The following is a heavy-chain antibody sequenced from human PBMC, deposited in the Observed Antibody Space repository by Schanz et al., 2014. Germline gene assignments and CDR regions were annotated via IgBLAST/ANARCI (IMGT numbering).Heavy chain of an antibody. J-gene: IGHJ4*02. D-gene: IGHD3-9*01. CDR2: ISSGSSYA. CDR3: ARDSRPNYDFLTAYYSIDY. Sequence: QVQLVESGGGLVKPGGSLRLSCAASGFTFRDYYMSWIRQAPGKGLEWVSDISSGSSYANYADSVKGRFSISRDNAKNSLFLQMNRLRAEDTAVYYCARDSRPNYDFLTAYYSIDYWGQGTLVTVSS. V-gene: IGHV3-11*06. CDR1: GFTFRDYY.